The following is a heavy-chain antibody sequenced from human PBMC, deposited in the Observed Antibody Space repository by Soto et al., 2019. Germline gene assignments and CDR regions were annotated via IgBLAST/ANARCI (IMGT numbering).Heavy chain of an antibody. V-gene: IGHV4-59*01. CDR2: IYYSGST. D-gene: IGHD2-2*01. CDR1: GGSISSYY. Sequence: QVQLQESGPGLVKPSETLSLTCTVSGGSISSYYWSWIRQPPGKGLEWIGYIYYSGSTNYNPSLKSRGTISVDTSKNQFSLKLSSVTAADTAVYYCARAAVPAATYYYYYYGMDVWGQGTTVTVSS. J-gene: IGHJ6*02. CDR3: ARAAVPAATYYYYYYGMDV.